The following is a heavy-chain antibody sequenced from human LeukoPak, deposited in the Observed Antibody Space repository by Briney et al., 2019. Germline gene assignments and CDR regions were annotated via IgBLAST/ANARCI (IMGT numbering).Heavy chain of an antibody. Sequence: GGSLRLSCAASGFTFSSYAMSWVRQAPGKGLEWVSAISGSGGSTYYADSVKGRFTISRDNSKNTLYLQMNSLRAEDTAVYYCARSDRYYYGMDVWGQGTTVTVSS. V-gene: IGHV3-23*01. CDR3: ARSDRYYYGMDV. J-gene: IGHJ6*02. CDR1: GFTFSSYA. D-gene: IGHD2-21*01. CDR2: ISGSGGST.